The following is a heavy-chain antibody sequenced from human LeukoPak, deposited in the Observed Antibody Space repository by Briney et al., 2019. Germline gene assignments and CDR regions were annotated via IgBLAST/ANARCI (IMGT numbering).Heavy chain of an antibody. CDR1: GFTFSSYN. CDR2: ITSGSSYI. Sequence: GGSLRLPCAASGFTFSSYNMNWVRQAPGKGLEWVSSITSGSSYIYYADSVKGRFTISRDNAKNSLYLQMNSLRAEDTAVYYCARDPYSGSYGNYYYYFMDVWGKGTTVTISS. V-gene: IGHV3-21*01. D-gene: IGHD1-26*01. J-gene: IGHJ6*03. CDR3: ARDPYSGSYGNYYYYFMDV.